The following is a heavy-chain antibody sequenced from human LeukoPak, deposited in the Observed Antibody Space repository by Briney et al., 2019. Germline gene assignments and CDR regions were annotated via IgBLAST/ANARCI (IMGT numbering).Heavy chain of an antibody. D-gene: IGHD1-1*01. CDR3: ARAVQLERPPPLKGYYYMDV. CDR1: GASISNSIYY. CDR2: IYYSGST. J-gene: IGHJ6*03. V-gene: IGHV4-39*07. Sequence: NPTETLSLTCTVSGASISNSIYYWAWIRQPPGKGLEWIGTIYYSGSTYYNPSLKSRVTILVDTSKKQFSLKLRSVTAADTAVYYCARAVQLERPPPLKGYYYMDVWGKGTTVTVSS.